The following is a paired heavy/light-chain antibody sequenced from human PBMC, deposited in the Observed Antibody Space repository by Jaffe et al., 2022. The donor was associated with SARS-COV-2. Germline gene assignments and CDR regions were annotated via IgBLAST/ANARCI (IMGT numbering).Light chain of an antibody. CDR1: QSVSRSSS. CDR2: GAS. CDR3: EQYGSSPYT. V-gene: IGKV3-20*01. J-gene: IGKJ2*01. Sequence: DIVLTQSPGTLSLSPGEGATLSCRASQSVSRSSSLAWYQQKPGQAPRLLIYGASNRASGIPDRFSGSGSGTDFTLTINRLEPEDFAVYYCEQYGSSPYTFGQGTKLEIK.
Heavy chain of an antibody. CDR2: ISAYNGDS. D-gene: IGHD3-10*01. V-gene: IGHV1-18*01. CDR3: TRDLGSDPLIFFDY. Sequence: QVQLVQSGPEVKRPGASVKVSCKASGYIFTSFGVSWVRQAPGQGLEWLGWISAYNGDSRYARNVQDRLTMTTDTSTSTAYMELRSLRSDDTAVYFCTRDLGSDPLIFFDYWGQGTLVTVSS. J-gene: IGHJ4*02. CDR1: GYIFTSFG.